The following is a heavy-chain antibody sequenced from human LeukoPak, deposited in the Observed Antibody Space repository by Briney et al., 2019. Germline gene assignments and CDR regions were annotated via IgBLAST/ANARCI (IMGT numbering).Heavy chain of an antibody. CDR2: INPNSGGT. J-gene: IGHJ4*02. CDR3: AVYYYDRRSLDY. Sequence: ASVKVSCKASGYTFTDYYMHWVRQAPGQGLEWMGWINPNSGGTTYAQKFQGRVTMTRDTSTSTAYMELSRLRSDDTAVYYCAVYYYDRRSLDYWGQGTLVTVSS. D-gene: IGHD3-22*01. V-gene: IGHV1-2*02. CDR1: GYTFTDYY.